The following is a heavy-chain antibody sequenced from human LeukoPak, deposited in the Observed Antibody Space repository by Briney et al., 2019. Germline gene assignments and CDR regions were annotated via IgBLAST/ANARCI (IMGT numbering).Heavy chain of an antibody. V-gene: IGHV1-2*02. Sequence: ASVKVSCKASGYTFTGYYMHWVRQAPGQGLEWMGWINPNSGGTNYAQKFRGRVTMTRDTSISTAYMELSRLRSDDTAVYYCARFVDFWSGYWYYWGQGTLVTVSS. CDR1: GYTFTGYY. CDR2: INPNSGGT. D-gene: IGHD3-3*01. CDR3: ARFVDFWSGYWYY. J-gene: IGHJ4*02.